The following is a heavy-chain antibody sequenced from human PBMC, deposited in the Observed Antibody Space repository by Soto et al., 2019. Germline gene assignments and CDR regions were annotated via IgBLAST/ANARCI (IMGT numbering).Heavy chain of an antibody. CDR3: ARAIDYDILTGYYNAQRDAFDI. V-gene: IGHV4-30-4*01. CDR2: IYYSGST. D-gene: IGHD3-9*01. Sequence: SETLSLTCTVSGGSISSGDYYWSWIRQPPGKGLEWIGYIYYSGSTYYNPSLKSRVTISVDTSKNQFSLKLGSVTAADTAVYYCARAIDYDILTGYYNAQRDAFDIWGQGTMVTVSS. CDR1: GGSISSGDYY. J-gene: IGHJ3*02.